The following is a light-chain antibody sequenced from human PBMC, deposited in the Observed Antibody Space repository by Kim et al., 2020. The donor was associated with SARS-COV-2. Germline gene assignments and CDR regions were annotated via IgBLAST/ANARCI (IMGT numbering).Light chain of an antibody. CDR3: CSYAGSSTVV. V-gene: IGLV2-23*02. J-gene: IGLJ2*01. CDR2: EVS. CDR1: SSDVGSYNL. Sequence: QSALTQPASVSGSPGQSITISCTGTSSDVGSYNLVSWYQQHPGKVPKVMIYEVSKRPSGVSNRFSGSKSGNTASLTISGLQAEDEADYYCCSYAGSSTVVFGGGTQLTVL.